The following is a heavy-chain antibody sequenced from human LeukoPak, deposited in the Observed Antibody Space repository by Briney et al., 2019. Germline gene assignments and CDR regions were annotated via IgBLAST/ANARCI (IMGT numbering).Heavy chain of an antibody. CDR1: GGSISSGGYS. CDR2: IYHSGST. J-gene: IGHJ4*02. CDR3: ARGGATVDY. D-gene: IGHD5-12*01. Sequence: PSQTLSLTCAVSGGSISSGGYSWSWIRQPPGKGLEWIGYIYHSGSTYYNPSLKSRVTISVDRSKNQFSLKLSSVTAADTAVYYCARGGATVDYWGQGTLVTVSS. V-gene: IGHV4-30-2*01.